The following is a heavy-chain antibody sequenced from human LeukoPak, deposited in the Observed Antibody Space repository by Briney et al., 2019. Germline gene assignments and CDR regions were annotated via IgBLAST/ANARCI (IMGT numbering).Heavy chain of an antibody. V-gene: IGHV4-59*01. CDR3: ARFSAHQLRSGYYYYMDV. J-gene: IGHJ6*03. CDR1: GGSISSYY. CDR2: IYYSGST. D-gene: IGHD2-2*01. Sequence: PSETLSLTCTVSGGSISSYYWSWIRQPPGKGLEWIGFIYYSGSTNYNPSLKSRVTISVDTSKNQFSLKLSSVTAADTAVYYCARFSAHQLRSGYYYYMDVWGKGTTVTVSS.